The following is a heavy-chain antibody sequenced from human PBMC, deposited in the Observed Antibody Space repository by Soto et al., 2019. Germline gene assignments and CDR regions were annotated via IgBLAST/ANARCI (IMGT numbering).Heavy chain of an antibody. CDR2: IGSKANSYAT. D-gene: IGHD3-22*01. J-gene: IGHJ4*02. CDR3: TTDPVTMIVVVPSSG. V-gene: IGHV3-73*01. Sequence: GGSLRLSCAASGFTFSGSAIHWVRQASGKGPEWVGRIGSKANSYATVYAASLKGRFTISRDDSRNTAYLQMDSLKTKDTAVYYCTTDPVTMIVVVPSSGWGQGT. CDR1: GFTFSGSA.